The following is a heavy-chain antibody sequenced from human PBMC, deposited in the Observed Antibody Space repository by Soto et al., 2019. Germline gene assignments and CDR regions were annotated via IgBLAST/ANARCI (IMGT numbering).Heavy chain of an antibody. D-gene: IGHD2-2*02. CDR2: ISSSSSYI. V-gene: IGHV3-21*01. CDR1: GFTFSSYS. J-gene: IGHJ4*02. CDR3: ARGVPAAIPPYIFDY. Sequence: GGSLRLSCAASGFTFSSYSMNWVRQAPGKGLEWVSSISSSSSYIYYADSVKGRFTISRDNAKNSLYLQMNSLRAEDTAVYYCARGVPAAIPPYIFDYWGQGTLVTVSS.